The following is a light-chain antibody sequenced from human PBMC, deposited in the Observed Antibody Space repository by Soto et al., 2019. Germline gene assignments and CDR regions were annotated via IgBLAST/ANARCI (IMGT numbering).Light chain of an antibody. Sequence: QSALTQPASVSGSPGQSITISCTGTSSDVGDYDYVSWYQQHPGKAPKLMIYEVRNRPSGVSNRFSGSKSGNTASLAISGLQAEDEGNYYCSSYTNSNTWVFGGGTKLTVL. V-gene: IGLV2-14*01. CDR2: EVR. CDR1: SSDVGDYDY. CDR3: SSYTNSNTWV. J-gene: IGLJ3*02.